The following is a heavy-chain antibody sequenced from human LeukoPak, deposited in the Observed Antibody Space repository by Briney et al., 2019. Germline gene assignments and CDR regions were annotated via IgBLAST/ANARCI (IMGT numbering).Heavy chain of an antibody. CDR1: GVPFSNAW. J-gene: IGHJ4*02. CDR2: IKGQTDGGTT. D-gene: IGHD1-26*01. V-gene: IGHV3-15*01. Sequence: GGSLRLSYAVSGVPFSNAWMSWVRQTPGKGLEWIGRIKGQTDGGTTDYAAPVKGRFTISKDESKDTLYLQMTNLKTEDTAVYYVAWEYDRSFYSWGQGTLVTVSS. CDR3: AWEYDRSFYS.